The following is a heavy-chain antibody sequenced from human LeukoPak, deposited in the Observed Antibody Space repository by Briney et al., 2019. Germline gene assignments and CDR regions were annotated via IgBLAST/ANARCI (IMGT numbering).Heavy chain of an antibody. V-gene: IGHV4-59*12. Sequence: SETLSLTCTVSGGSISSYYWSWIRQPPGKGLEWIGYIYYSGSTNYNPSLKSRVTISVDTSKNQFSLKLSSVTAADTAVYYCARDAQGYCSGGSSYSGWFDPWGQGTLVTVSS. D-gene: IGHD2-15*01. CDR3: ARDAQGYCSGGSSYSGWFDP. J-gene: IGHJ5*02. CDR2: IYYSGST. CDR1: GGSISSYY.